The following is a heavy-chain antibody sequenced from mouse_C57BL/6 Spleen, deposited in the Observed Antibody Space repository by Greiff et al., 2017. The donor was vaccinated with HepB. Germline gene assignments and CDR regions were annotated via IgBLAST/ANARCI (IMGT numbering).Heavy chain of an antibody. CDR3: TSSLLPYYAMDY. CDR1: GYTFTDYE. D-gene: IGHD1-1*01. J-gene: IGHJ4*01. Sequence: VQLQQSGAELVRPGASVTLSCKASGYTFTDYEMHWVKQTPVHGLEWIGAIDPETGGTAYNQKFKGKAILTADKSSSTAYMELRSLTSEDSAVYYCTSSLLPYYAMDYWGQGTSVTVSS. CDR2: IDPETGGT. V-gene: IGHV1-15*01.